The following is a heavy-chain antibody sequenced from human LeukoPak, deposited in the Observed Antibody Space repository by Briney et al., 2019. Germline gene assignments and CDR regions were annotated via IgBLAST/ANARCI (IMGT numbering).Heavy chain of an antibody. CDR3: ARGIYGGNSPLVDY. CDR2: INPKSGGT. CDR1: GGTFSSYA. D-gene: IGHD4-23*01. V-gene: IGHV1-2*02. J-gene: IGHJ4*02. Sequence: GASVKVSCKASGGTFSSYAISWVRQAPGQGLEWMGWINPKSGGTNYPQKFQGRVTMTRDTSISTAYMELSRLRSDDTAVYYCARGIYGGNSPLVDYWGQGTLVTVSS.